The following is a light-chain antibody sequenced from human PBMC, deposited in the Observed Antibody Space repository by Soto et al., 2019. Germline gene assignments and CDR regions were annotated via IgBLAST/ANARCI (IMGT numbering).Light chain of an antibody. Sequence: DIQMTQSPSTLSASVGDRVTITCRASQSIRSGLAWYQQKPGKAPKLLIYKASSLESGVPSRFSGSASGTEFTLTINSLQPDDFATYYCHQYNSYWTFGQGTRVEIK. V-gene: IGKV1-5*03. CDR3: HQYNSYWT. CDR2: KAS. CDR1: QSIRSG. J-gene: IGKJ1*01.